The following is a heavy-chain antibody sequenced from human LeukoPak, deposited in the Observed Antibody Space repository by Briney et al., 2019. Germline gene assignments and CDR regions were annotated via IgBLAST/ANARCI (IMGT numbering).Heavy chain of an antibody. V-gene: IGHV3-21*04. CDR3: AKDVKTRVTYFDY. CDR1: GFTFSSYS. CDR2: ISSSSSYI. J-gene: IGHJ4*02. Sequence: GGSLRLSCAASGFTFSSYSMNWVRQAPGKGLEWVSSISSSSSYIYYADSVKGRFTISRDNAKNTLYLQMNSLRAEDTAVYYCAKDVKTRVTYFDYWGQGTLVTVSS. D-gene: IGHD2-21*02.